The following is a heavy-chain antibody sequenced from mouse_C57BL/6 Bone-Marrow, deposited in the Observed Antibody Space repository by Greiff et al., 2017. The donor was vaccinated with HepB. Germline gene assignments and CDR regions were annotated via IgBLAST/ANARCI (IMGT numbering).Heavy chain of an antibody. Sequence: EVQLVESGGGLVQPGGSLKLSCAASGFTFSDYYMYWVRQTPEKRLEWVAYISNGGGSTYYPDTVKGRFTISRDNAKNTLYLQMSRLKSEDTAMYYCARITTVVAKGYFDVWGTGTTVTVSS. CDR2: ISNGGGST. J-gene: IGHJ1*03. D-gene: IGHD1-1*01. CDR3: ARITTVVAKGYFDV. V-gene: IGHV5-12*01. CDR1: GFTFSDYY.